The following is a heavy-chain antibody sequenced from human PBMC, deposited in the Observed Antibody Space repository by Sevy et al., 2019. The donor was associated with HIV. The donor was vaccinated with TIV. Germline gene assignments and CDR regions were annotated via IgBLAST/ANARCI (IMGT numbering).Heavy chain of an antibody. Sequence: ASVKVSCKASGYTFTSYGISWVRQAPGQGLEWMGWISAYNGNTNYARKLQGRVTMTTDTSTSTAYMELRSLRSDDTAVYYCARKYAERYSSGWHTDWGHGTLVTVSS. J-gene: IGHJ1*01. CDR1: GYTFTSYG. V-gene: IGHV1-18*04. CDR3: ARKYAERYSSGWHTD. CDR2: ISAYNGNT. D-gene: IGHD6-19*01.